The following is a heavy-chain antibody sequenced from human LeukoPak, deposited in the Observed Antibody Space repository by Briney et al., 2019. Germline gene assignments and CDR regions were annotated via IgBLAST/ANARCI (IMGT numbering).Heavy chain of an antibody. J-gene: IGHJ6*02. CDR1: VGSFSGYY. CDR3: ARGGVVAATLRQYGMDV. D-gene: IGHD2-15*01. Sequence: PSETPSLTCALYVGSFSGYYWNWIRQPPGKGRECIGEFNHTGSTNYNPSLNSPVTISVDKSKNQIFLKLSSVNAADTAVYYCARGGVVAATLRQYGMDVWGQGTTVTVSS. V-gene: IGHV4-34*01. CDR2: FNHTGST.